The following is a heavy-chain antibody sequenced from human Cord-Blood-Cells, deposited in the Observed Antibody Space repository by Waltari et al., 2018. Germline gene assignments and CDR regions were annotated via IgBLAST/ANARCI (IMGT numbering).Heavy chain of an antibody. V-gene: IGHV3-53*01. CDR1: GFTVSSNY. CDR3: ARELYSSSWYTDY. CDR2: IYSGGST. D-gene: IGHD6-13*01. Sequence: EVQLVESGGGLIQPGGSLRLSCAASGFTVSSNYMSWVRQAPGKGLEWVSVIYSGGSTYYADSVKGRFTISRDNSKNTLYLQMNSLRAEDTAVYYCARELYSSSWYTDYWGQGTLVTVSS. J-gene: IGHJ4*02.